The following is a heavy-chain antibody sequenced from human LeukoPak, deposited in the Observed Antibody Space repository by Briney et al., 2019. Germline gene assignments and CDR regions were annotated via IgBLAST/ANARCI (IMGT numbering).Heavy chain of an antibody. J-gene: IGHJ4*02. V-gene: IGHV3-9*01. CDR1: GFRFDDYG. D-gene: IGHD6-13*01. CDR3: AKGLAQPLVPGFDY. Sequence: GGSLRLSCAASGFRFDDYGMHWVRQAPGKGLEWVSGLSGNSGSIGYADSVKGRFTISRDNDRNSLYLQMNSLRAGDTAMYSCAKGLAQPLVPGFDYWGQGTLITVSS. CDR2: LSGNSGSI.